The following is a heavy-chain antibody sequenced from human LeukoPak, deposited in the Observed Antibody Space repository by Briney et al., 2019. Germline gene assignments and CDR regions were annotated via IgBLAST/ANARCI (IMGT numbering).Heavy chain of an antibody. D-gene: IGHD4-4*01. Sequence: SSETLSLTCAVYGGSFSGYYWSWIRQPPGKGLEWIGEINHSGSTNYNPSLKSRVTISVDTSKNQFSLKLSSVTAADTAVYYCARGSNYVGLGYWGQGTLVTVSS. CDR1: GGSFSGYY. V-gene: IGHV4-34*01. CDR3: ARGSNYVGLGY. CDR2: INHSGST. J-gene: IGHJ4*02.